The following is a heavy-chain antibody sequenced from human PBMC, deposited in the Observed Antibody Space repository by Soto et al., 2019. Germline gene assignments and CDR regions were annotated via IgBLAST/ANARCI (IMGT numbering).Heavy chain of an antibody. D-gene: IGHD2-2*01. J-gene: IGHJ3*01. CDR3: ARRRAYCTSTSCSNYAFDV. Sequence: QVQLQESGPGLVNPSGTLSLTCAVSGGSISSSNWWTWVRQPPGKGLEWIGEIYHSGSTNYNSSLKRPVTISIDKSKNQFSLTLISVTAADTAVYYCARRRAYCTSTSCSNYAFDVWGQGTMVTVSS. CDR1: GGSISSSNW. V-gene: IGHV4-4*02. CDR2: IYHSGST.